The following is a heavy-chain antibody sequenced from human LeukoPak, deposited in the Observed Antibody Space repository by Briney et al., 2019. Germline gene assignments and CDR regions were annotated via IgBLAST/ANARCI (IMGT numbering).Heavy chain of an antibody. CDR3: AKYGPQDSGSSHFDY. CDR1: GFTFSSYA. CDR2: IRDSGSST. D-gene: IGHD1-26*01. J-gene: IGHJ4*02. V-gene: IGHV3-23*01. Sequence: GGALRLSCAASGFTFSSYAMSWVRQAPGNGLEWVSAIRDSGSSTHYADSVKCRFATSRDNSKNTLFLQMNSLRAEDTAIYYCAKYGPQDSGSSHFDYWGQGALVTVSS.